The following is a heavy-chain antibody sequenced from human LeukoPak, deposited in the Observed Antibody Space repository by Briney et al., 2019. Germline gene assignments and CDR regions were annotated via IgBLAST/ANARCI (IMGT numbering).Heavy chain of an antibody. CDR3: ARIFGSGSYFDY. V-gene: IGHV4-34*01. J-gene: IGHJ4*02. CDR1: GGSFSGYY. CDR2: INHSVST. D-gene: IGHD6-19*01. Sequence: SETLSLTCAVYGGSFSGYYCSWIRQPPGKGLEWIGEINHSVSTNYNPSLKSRVTISVDTSKNQFSLKLSSVTAADTAVYYCARIFGSGSYFDYWGQGTLVTVPS.